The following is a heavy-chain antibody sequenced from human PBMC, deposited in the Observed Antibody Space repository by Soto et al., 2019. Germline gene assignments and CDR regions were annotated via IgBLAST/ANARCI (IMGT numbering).Heavy chain of an antibody. V-gene: IGHV1-69*06. D-gene: IGHD3-3*01. CDR1: GGTSTRYA. J-gene: IGHJ4*02. CDR3: NRGSEYDFWSGYL. CDR2: IVPRFGTS. Sequence: QARLVQSGAEVRKPGSSVKVSCKVTGGTSTRYAINWVRQAPGQGLEWMGGIVPRFGTSKYAQKFQGRVTITADTSTNIAYMELRSLRYEDTAVYYCNRGSEYDFWSGYLWGQGTLVSVSS.